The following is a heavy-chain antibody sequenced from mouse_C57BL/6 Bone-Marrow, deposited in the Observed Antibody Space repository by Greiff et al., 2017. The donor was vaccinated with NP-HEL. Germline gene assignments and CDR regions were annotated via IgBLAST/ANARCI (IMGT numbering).Heavy chain of an antibody. CDR3: ARKGIVRRFSYFDV. V-gene: IGHV2-9-1*01. CDR1: GFSLTSYA. CDR2: IRTGGGD. J-gene: IGHJ1*03. D-gene: IGHD2-14*01. Sequence: VHLVESGPGLVAPSQSLSITCTVSGFSLTSYAISWVRQPPGKGLEWLGVIRTGGGDTYNSDLKSRLSISKDNSKSQVFLKMSSLQTDDTARYYCARKGIVRRFSYFDVWGTGTTVTVSS.